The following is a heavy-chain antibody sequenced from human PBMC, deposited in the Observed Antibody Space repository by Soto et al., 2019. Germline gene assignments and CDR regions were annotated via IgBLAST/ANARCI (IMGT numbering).Heavy chain of an antibody. Sequence: SGPTLVKPTQTLTLTCTFSGFSLSTSGVGVGWIRQPPGKALEWLALIYWNDDKRYSPSLKSRLTITKDTSKNQVVLKMTNMDPVDTATYYCAHIPPGITIFGVVITRFDPWGQGTLVTVSS. CDR1: GFSLSTSGVG. J-gene: IGHJ5*02. D-gene: IGHD3-3*01. CDR2: IYWNDDK. V-gene: IGHV2-5*01. CDR3: AHIPPGITIFGVVITRFDP.